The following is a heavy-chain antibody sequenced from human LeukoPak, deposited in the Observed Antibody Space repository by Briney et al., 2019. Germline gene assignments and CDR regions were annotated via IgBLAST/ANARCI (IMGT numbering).Heavy chain of an antibody. CDR3: ARGSTSSSYWCYYGMDV. CDR2: IYYSGST. D-gene: IGHD2-2*01. Sequence: PSETLSLTCTVSGGSITSYYWTWIRQPPGKGLEWIGYIYYSGSTNYNPSLKSRVTISVDTSKNQFSLKLSSVTAADTAVYYCARGSTSSSYWCYYGMDVWRQGTTVTVS. CDR1: GGSITSYY. J-gene: IGHJ6*02. V-gene: IGHV4-59*01.